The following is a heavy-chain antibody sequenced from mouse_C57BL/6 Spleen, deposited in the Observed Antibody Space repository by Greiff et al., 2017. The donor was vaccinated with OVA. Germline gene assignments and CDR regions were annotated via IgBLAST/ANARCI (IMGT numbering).Heavy chain of an antibody. V-gene: IGHV1-18*01. CDR2: INPNNGGT. CDR3: ARRAYYSNYLAWFAY. J-gene: IGHJ3*01. CDR1: GYTFTDYN. D-gene: IGHD2-5*01. Sequence: VQLQQSGPELVKPGASVKIPCKASGYTFTDYNMDWVKQSHGKSLEWIGDINPNNGGTIYNQKFKGKATLTVDKSSSTAYMEPRSLTSEDTAVYYCARRAYYSNYLAWFAYWGQGTLVTVSA.